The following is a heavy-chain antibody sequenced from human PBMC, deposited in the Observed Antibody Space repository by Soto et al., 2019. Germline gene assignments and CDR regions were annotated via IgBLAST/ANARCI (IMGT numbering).Heavy chain of an antibody. CDR3: AKAMDTRDIDY. CDR1: GFSFSSYG. Sequence: QVQLMESGGGVVQPGRSLRLSCAASGFSFSSYGMHWVRQAPGKGLEWVAVISYDGSNKYYVDSVKGRFTISRDNSKNTLFLQMNSLRADDTAVYYCAKAMDTRDIDYWGQGTLVTVSS. J-gene: IGHJ4*02. CDR2: ISYDGSNK. V-gene: IGHV3-30*18.